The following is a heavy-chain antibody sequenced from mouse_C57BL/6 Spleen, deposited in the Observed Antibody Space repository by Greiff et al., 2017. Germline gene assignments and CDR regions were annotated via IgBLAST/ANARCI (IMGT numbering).Heavy chain of an antibody. J-gene: IGHJ3*01. CDR1: GYSFTDYN. Sequence: EVQLQQSGPELVHPGASVKISCKASGYSFTDYNMNWVKQSNGKSLEWIGVINPNYGTTSYNQKFKGKATLTVDQASSTAYMQLNSLTSEDSAVYYCARGETWYYSKAWFAYWGQGTLVTVSA. CDR3: ARGETWYYSKAWFAY. CDR2: INPNYGTT. V-gene: IGHV1-39*01. D-gene: IGHD2-5*01.